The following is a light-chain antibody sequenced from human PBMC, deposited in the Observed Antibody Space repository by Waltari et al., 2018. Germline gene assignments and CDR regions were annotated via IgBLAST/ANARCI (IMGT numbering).Light chain of an antibody. CDR1: QAIDRR. Sequence: EIVMTPSPATLSVSPGDRATLTGRASQAIDRRIAWYQQRPGPAPGLLIFGSNTRASGVPARFSGSGSGTEFTLTISSLQSEDFALYYCQQYHYWPPYTFGQGTRLQI. CDR2: GSN. CDR3: QQYHYWPPYT. V-gene: IGKV3-15*01. J-gene: IGKJ2*01.